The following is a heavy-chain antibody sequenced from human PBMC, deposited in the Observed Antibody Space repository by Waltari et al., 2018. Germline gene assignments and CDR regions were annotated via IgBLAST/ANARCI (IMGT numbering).Heavy chain of an antibody. Sequence: QITLKESGPTLVKPTQTLTLTCTFSGFSLSTSGVGVGWIRQPPGKALEWLALIYWNDDKRYSPSLKSRLTITKDTSKNQVVLTMTNMDPVDTATDYCARRGGPGWGSPLYFDYWGQGTLVTVSS. CDR1: GFSLSTSGVG. CDR3: ARRGGPGWGSPLYFDY. D-gene: IGHD7-27*01. CDR2: IYWNDDK. J-gene: IGHJ4*02. V-gene: IGHV2-5*01.